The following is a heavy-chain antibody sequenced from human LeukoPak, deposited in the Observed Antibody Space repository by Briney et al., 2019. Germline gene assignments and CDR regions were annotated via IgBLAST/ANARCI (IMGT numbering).Heavy chain of an antibody. CDR1: GFTFSSYW. CDR2: IKQDGSEK. V-gene: IGHV3-7*01. CDR3: AREAAGDYVTDYGMDV. Sequence: GGSQRLSCAASGFTFSSYWMSWVRQAPGKGLEWVANIKQDGSEKYYVDSVKGRFTISRDNAKNSLYLQMNSLRAEDTAVYYCAREAAGDYVTDYGMDVWGQGTTVTVSS. J-gene: IGHJ6*02. D-gene: IGHD4-17*01.